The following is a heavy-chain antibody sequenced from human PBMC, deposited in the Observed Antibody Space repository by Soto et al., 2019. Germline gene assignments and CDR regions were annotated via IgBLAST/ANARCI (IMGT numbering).Heavy chain of an antibody. J-gene: IGHJ4*02. CDR2: IDPSDSQT. CDR1: GYSLAGCW. Sequence: SLNISCNGSGYSLAGCWITWVRQKPGTVLEWMGRIDPSDSQTYYSPSFRGHVTISVTKSITTVFLQWSSLRASDTAMYYRARQIYDSDTGPNFQYYFDSWGQGTPVTVSS. D-gene: IGHD3-22*01. CDR3: ARQIYDSDTGPNFQYYFDS. V-gene: IGHV5-10-1*01.